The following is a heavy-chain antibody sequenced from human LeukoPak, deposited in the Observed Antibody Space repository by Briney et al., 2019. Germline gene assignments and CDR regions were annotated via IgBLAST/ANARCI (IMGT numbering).Heavy chain of an antibody. Sequence: GGSLRLSCAASGFTFSSYAMSWGRHSPRKGEEWDSHISGSGGRTHYANSVKGRFTISRDNSKNTLYLQMNSLRAEDTALYYCAKDEPGYSGSWDDAFDIWGQGTMVTVSS. D-gene: IGHD1-26*01. CDR3: AKDEPGYSGSWDDAFDI. V-gene: IGHV3-23*01. CDR2: ISGSGGRT. J-gene: IGHJ3*02. CDR1: GFTFSSYA.